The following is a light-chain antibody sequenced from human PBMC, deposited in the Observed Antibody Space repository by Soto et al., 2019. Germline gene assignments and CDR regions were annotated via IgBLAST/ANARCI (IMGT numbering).Light chain of an antibody. CDR3: LQHKSYPWT. J-gene: IGKJ1*01. V-gene: IGKV1-17*01. CDR1: E. CDR2: DTT. Sequence: ELDWYQQKPGKAPKRLIYDTTTLQSWVPSRFSGDGSGTEFTLTISSLQSEDFATYFCLQHKSYPWTSGQGTKVEIX.